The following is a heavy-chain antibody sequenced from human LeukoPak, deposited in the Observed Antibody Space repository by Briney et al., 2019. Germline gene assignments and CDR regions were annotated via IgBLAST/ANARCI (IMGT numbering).Heavy chain of an antibody. CDR1: GLTFSSYS. CDR3: AKSDRATDPFDD. D-gene: IGHD2-15*01. CDR2: ISGSGGST. V-gene: IGHV3-23*01. Sequence: PGGSLRLSCAASGLTFSSYSMSWVRQAPGKGLEWVGAISGSGGSTYYADTVKGRFTISRDNSKNTLYLQMNSLRAEYTAVYYCAKSDRATDPFDDWGQGTLVTVSS. J-gene: IGHJ4*02.